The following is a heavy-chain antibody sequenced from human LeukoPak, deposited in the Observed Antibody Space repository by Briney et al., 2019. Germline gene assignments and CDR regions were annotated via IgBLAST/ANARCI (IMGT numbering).Heavy chain of an antibody. CDR2: IYSDGTT. J-gene: IGHJ4*02. Sequence: GGSLRLSCAASGFTVSSNFVSWVRQAPGKGLELVSIIYSDGTTYYADSVKGRFTISRDNSKNTVYLQMNSLRVEDTAVYYCARESRNTVTYFFDYWGQGTLVTVSS. V-gene: IGHV3-53*01. D-gene: IGHD4-17*01. CDR1: GFTVSSNF. CDR3: ARESRNTVTYFFDY.